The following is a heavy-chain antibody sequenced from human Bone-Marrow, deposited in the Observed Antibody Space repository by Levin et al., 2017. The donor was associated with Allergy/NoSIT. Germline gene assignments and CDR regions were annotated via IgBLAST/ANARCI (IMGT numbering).Heavy chain of an antibody. Sequence: GSLRLSCAASGFTFRIYGMHWVRQAPGKGLEWVAVILDDGSNRYYAHSVKGRFTISRDNSKNTLYLQMNSLRAEDTAVYYCAKGRTPTYYYGSGSYYSLDYWGQGSLVTVSS. V-gene: IGHV3-30*18. CDR1: GFTFRIYG. CDR2: ILDDGSNR. CDR3: AKGRTPTYYYGSGSYYSLDY. J-gene: IGHJ4*02. D-gene: IGHD3-10*01.